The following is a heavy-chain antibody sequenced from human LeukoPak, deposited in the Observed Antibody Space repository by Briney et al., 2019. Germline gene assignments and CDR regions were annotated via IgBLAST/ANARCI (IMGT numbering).Heavy chain of an antibody. V-gene: IGHV4-59*01. CDR1: GGSINSYH. J-gene: IGHJ4*02. CDR2: IYYSGST. Sequence: PSETLSLTCTVSGGSINSYHWSWIRQPPGKGLEWIGYIYYSGSTNYNPSLKSRVTISVDTSKNQFSLKLTSVTAADTAMYYCAGSGYSSGYLFDYWGQGTLVTVSS. D-gene: IGHD5-18*01. CDR3: AGSGYSSGYLFDY.